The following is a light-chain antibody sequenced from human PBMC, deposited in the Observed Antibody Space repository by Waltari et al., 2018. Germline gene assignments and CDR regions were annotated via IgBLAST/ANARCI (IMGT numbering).Light chain of an antibody. Sequence: QSALTQPASVSGSPGQSITISCTGPSSDVAGYTYVSWYQQHPGKAPKLMIYDVSNRPSGVSNRFSGSKSGNTASLTISGLQAEDEADYYCSSYTSSSTQVFGTGTKVTVL. CDR3: SSYTSSSTQV. J-gene: IGLJ1*01. V-gene: IGLV2-14*03. CDR1: SSDVAGYTY. CDR2: DVS.